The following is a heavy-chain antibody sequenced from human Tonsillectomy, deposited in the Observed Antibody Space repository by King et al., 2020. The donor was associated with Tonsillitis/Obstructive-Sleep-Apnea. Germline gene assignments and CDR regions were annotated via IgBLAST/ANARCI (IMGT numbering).Heavy chain of an antibody. V-gene: IGHV3-74*01. CDR3: AREGYSSSSPIDY. CDR2: INSDGSST. Sequence: VQLVESGGGLVQPGGSLRLSCAASGFTFSSYWMHWVRQPPGKGLVWVSRINSDGSSTIYADSVKGRFTISRDNAKNTLYLQMNSLRAEDTAVYYCAREGYSSSSPIDYWGQGTLVTVSS. J-gene: IGHJ4*02. D-gene: IGHD6-6*01. CDR1: GFTFSSYW.